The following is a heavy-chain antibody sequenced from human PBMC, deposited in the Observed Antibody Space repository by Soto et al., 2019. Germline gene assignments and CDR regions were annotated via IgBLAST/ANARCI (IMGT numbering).Heavy chain of an antibody. Sequence: SETLSLTCTVSGGYISSGGYYWSWIRQHPGKGLEWIGYIYYSGSTYYNPSLESRVTISVDTSKNQFSLKLSSVTAADTAVYYCARVCGGDCHNAFDIWGQGTMVTVSS. V-gene: IGHV4-31*03. CDR2: IYYSGST. CDR1: GGYISSGGYY. CDR3: ARVCGGDCHNAFDI. J-gene: IGHJ3*02. D-gene: IGHD2-21*02.